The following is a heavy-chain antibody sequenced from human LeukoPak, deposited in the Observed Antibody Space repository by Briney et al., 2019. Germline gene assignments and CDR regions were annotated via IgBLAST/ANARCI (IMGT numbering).Heavy chain of an antibody. J-gene: IGHJ4*02. CDR2: IYPGDSDT. V-gene: IGHV5-51*01. CDR3: ARTAYYYDSSGYYSFDY. CDR1: GGTFSSYA. Sequence: ASVKVSCKASGGTFSSYAISWVRQAPGQGLEWMGIIYPGDSDTRYSPSFQGQVTISADRSISTAYLQWSSLKASDTAMYYCARTAYYYDSSGYYSFDYWGQGTLVTVSS. D-gene: IGHD3-22*01.